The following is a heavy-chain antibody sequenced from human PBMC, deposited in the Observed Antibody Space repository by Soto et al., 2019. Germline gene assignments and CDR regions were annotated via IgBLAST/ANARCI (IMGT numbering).Heavy chain of an antibody. D-gene: IGHD1-1*01. Sequence: GGSLRLSCAASGFTFNIYSMNWVRQAPGKGLEWVSYISSSSSTIYYVDSVKGRFTISRDNAKNSLYLQMNSLRAEDTAVYYCAKSVYNWNDGFFDYWGQGTLVTVSS. J-gene: IGHJ4*02. CDR1: GFTFNIYS. CDR3: AKSVYNWNDGFFDY. CDR2: ISSSSSTI. V-gene: IGHV3-48*01.